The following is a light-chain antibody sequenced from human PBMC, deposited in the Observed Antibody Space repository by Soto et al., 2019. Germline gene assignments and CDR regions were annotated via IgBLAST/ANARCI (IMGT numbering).Light chain of an antibody. J-gene: IGKJ5*01. CDR1: QSISSW. CDR3: HQSYDIPT. CDR2: KAS. V-gene: IGKV1-5*03. Sequence: DIQMTQSPSTLSASLGDTVTVTCRASQSISSWLAWYQQKPGKAPKLLIYKASTLESGVPSRLSGSGSGTDFTLTVSSLQPEDFATYYCHQSYDIPTFGQGARLEIK.